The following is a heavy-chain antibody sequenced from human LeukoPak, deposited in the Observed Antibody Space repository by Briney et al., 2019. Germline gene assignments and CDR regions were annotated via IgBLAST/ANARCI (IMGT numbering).Heavy chain of an antibody. CDR2: ISSSSSYI. V-gene: IGHV3-21*04. Sequence: PGGSLRLSCAASGFTFSSYSMNWVRQAPGKGLEWVSSISSSSSYIYYADSVKGRFTISRDNAKNSLYLQMNSLRAEDTAVYYCAKDPRSPNYDFWSGYPLEEGRIDPWGQGTLVTVSS. CDR1: GFTFSSYS. CDR3: AKDPRSPNYDFWSGYPLEEGRIDP. J-gene: IGHJ5*02. D-gene: IGHD3-3*01.